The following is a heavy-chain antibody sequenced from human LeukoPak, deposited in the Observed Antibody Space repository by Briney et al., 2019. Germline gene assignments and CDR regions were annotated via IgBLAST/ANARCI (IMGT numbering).Heavy chain of an antibody. J-gene: IGHJ4*02. CDR3: AREGYSSGWHHIDY. D-gene: IGHD6-19*01. CDR2: IYYSGST. CDR1: GGSISSYY. Sequence: SETLSLTCTVSGGSISSYYWSWIRQPPGKGLEWIGYIYYSGSTNYNPSLKSRVTISVDTPKNQFSLKLSSVTAADTAVYYCAREGYSSGWHHIDYWGQGTLVTVSS. V-gene: IGHV4-59*01.